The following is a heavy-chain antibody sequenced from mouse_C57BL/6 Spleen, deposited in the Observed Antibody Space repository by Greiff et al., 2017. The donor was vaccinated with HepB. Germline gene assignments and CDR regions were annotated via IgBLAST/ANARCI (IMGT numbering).Heavy chain of an antibody. D-gene: IGHD1-2*01. Sequence: EVKLVESGGDLVKPGGSLKLSCAASGFTFSSYGMSWVRQTPDKRLEWVATISSGGSYTYYPDSVKGRFTISRDNAKNTLYLQMSSLKYEDTAMYYCASHYDGRPYYAMDYWGQGTSVTVSS. CDR1: GFTFSSYG. CDR2: ISSGGSYT. J-gene: IGHJ4*01. V-gene: IGHV5-6*02. CDR3: ASHYDGRPYYAMDY.